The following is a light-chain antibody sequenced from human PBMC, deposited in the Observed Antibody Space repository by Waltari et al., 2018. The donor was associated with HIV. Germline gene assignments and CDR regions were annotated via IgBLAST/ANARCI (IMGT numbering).Light chain of an antibody. J-gene: IGLJ2*01. V-gene: IGLV2-14*01. CDR3: SSYTSSSTVAV. Sequence: QSALTQPASVSGSPGQSITISCTGTSSAVGGYHYVSWYQQHSGKAPKLLIYDVSNRPSGVSNRFAGSKSGNTASLTISGLQAEDEADYYGSSYTSSSTVAVFGGGTKLTVL. CDR2: DVS. CDR1: SSAVGGYHY.